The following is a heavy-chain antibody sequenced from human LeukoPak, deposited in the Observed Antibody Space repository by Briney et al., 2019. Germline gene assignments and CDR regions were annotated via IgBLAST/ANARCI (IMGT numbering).Heavy chain of an antibody. D-gene: IGHD3-10*01. CDR3: ARESEPRLIWFVGGEHYYFDY. CDR2: ISYDGSNK. J-gene: IGHJ4*02. V-gene: IGHV3-30-3*01. CDR1: GFTFSSYA. Sequence: GGSLRLSCAASGFTFSSYAMHWVRQAPGKGLEWVAFISYDGSNKYYADSVKGRFTISRDNAKNTLYLQMNGLRAEDTAVYYCARESEPRLIWFVGGEHYYFDYWGQGTLVTVSS.